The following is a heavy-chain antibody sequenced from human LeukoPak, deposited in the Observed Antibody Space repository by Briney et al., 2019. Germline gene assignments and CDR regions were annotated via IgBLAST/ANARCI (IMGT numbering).Heavy chain of an antibody. CDR3: ARGRKGMATSYYFDY. D-gene: IGHD5-24*01. CDR2: MNPNSGNT. V-gene: IGHV1-8*03. J-gene: IGHJ4*02. CDR1: GYTFTSYD. Sequence: ASVKVSCKASGYTFTSYDINWVRQATGQGLEWMGWMNPNSGNTGYAQKFQGRFTITRNSSTNTADMELSSLRSEDTAVYYCARGRKGMATSYYFDYWGQGTLVTVSS.